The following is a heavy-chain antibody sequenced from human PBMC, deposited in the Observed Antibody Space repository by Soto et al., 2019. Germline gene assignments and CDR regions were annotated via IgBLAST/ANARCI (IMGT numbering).Heavy chain of an antibody. CDR3: AREPRNYYDSSGYPLVSCMDV. J-gene: IGHJ6*02. Sequence: ASVKVSCKASGYTFTSYAMHWVRQAPGQRLEWMGWINAGNGNTKYSQKFQGRVTITRDTSTSTAYMELSSLRSEDTAVYYCAREPRNYYDSSGYPLVSCMDVWGQGTTVTVSS. V-gene: IGHV1-3*01. D-gene: IGHD3-22*01. CDR1: GYTFTSYA. CDR2: INAGNGNT.